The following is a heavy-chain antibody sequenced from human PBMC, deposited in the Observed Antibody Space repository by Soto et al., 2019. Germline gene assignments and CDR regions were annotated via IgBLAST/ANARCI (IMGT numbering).Heavy chain of an antibody. Sequence: GGSLRLSCAASGFTFSSYSMNWVRQAPGKGLEWVSSISSSSSYIYYADSVKGRFTISRDNAKKSLYLQMNSLRAEDTAVYYCARDPLDTFGGVIVPWLTPALDYWGQGTLVTVSS. CDR1: GFTFSSYS. J-gene: IGHJ4*02. V-gene: IGHV3-21*01. CDR2: ISSSSSYI. D-gene: IGHD3-16*02. CDR3: ARDPLDTFGGVIVPWLTPALDY.